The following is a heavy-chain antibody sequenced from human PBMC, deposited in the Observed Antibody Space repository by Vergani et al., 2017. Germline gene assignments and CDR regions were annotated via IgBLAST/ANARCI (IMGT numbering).Heavy chain of an antibody. J-gene: IGHJ4*02. CDR3: ARVRAYRSYGPLFDY. Sequence: QVQLVQSGAEVKNPGASVKVSCKASGYTFTGYYMHWVRQAPGQGLEWMGWINPNSGGTNYAQKFQGRVTMTRDTSISTAYMELSRLRSDDTAVYYCARVRAYRSYGPLFDYWGQGTLVTVCS. CDR1: GYTFTGYY. D-gene: IGHD5-18*01. CDR2: INPNSGGT. V-gene: IGHV1-2*02.